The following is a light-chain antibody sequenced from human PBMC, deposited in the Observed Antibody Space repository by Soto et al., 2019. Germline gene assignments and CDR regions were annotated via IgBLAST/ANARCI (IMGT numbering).Light chain of an antibody. CDR3: SSYTSSSTVV. V-gene: IGLV2-14*01. CDR1: SSDVGGYNY. CDR2: EVS. Sequence: QSALTQPASVSGSPGQSITISCTGTSSDVGGYNYVSWYQQHPGKAPKLMIYEVSNRPSGVYNRFSGSKSGNTASLTISVLQAEDEADYYCSSYTSSSTVVFGGGTKVTVL. J-gene: IGLJ2*01.